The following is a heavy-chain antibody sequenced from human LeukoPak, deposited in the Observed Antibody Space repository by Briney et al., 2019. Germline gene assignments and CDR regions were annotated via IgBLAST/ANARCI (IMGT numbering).Heavy chain of an antibody. CDR1: GFTFSRYA. D-gene: IGHD4-17*01. V-gene: IGHV3-53*04. J-gene: IGHJ3*01. Sequence: PGGSLRLSCAASGFTFSRYAMSWVRQAPGKGLEWVSVIYSGGYTYYADSVKGRFNIARHDSKNTVNLQMNSLRAEDTAVYFCARGTVFRAFDLWGQGTMVTVSS. CDR2: IYSGGYT. CDR3: ARGTVFRAFDL.